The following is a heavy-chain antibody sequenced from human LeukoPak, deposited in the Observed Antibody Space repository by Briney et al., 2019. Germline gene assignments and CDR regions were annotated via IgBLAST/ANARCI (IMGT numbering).Heavy chain of an antibody. Sequence: SHTLSLTCTVSGGSISSGDYYWSWIRQPPGKGLEWIGYIYYSGSTYYNPSLKSRVTISVDTSKNQFSLKLSSVTAADTAVYYCARQSKMGINWFDPWGQGTLVTVSS. CDR3: ARQSKMGINWFDP. D-gene: IGHD7-27*01. CDR2: IYYSGST. J-gene: IGHJ5*02. CDR1: GGSISSGDYY. V-gene: IGHV4-30-4*08.